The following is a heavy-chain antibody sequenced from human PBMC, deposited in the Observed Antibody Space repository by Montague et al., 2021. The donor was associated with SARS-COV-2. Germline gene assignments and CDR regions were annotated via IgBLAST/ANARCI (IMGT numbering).Heavy chain of an antibody. CDR2: IYYSGST. CDR1: GGSISSGSYY. CDR3: ARVGRQQLVRLSGMDV. Sequence: SETLSLTCTVSGGSISSGSYYWGWIRQPPGKGLEWIGSIYYSGSTYYNPSLKSRVTISVDTSKNQFSLKLSSVTAADTAVYYCARVGRQQLVRLSGMDVWGQGTPVTASS. D-gene: IGHD6-13*01. J-gene: IGHJ6*02. V-gene: IGHV4-39*07.